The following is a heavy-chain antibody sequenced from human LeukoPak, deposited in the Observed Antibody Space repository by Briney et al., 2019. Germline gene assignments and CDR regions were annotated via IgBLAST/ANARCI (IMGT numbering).Heavy chain of an antibody. CDR2: INHSGST. Sequence: PSETLSLTCAVYGGSFSGYYWSWIRQPPGKGLEWIGEINHSGSTNYNPSLKSRVTISVDTSKNQFSLKLSSVTAADTAVYYCARMVRGLWFGEFARFDYWGQGTLVTVSS. D-gene: IGHD3-10*01. J-gene: IGHJ4*02. V-gene: IGHV4-34*01. CDR3: ARMVRGLWFGEFARFDY. CDR1: GGSFSGYY.